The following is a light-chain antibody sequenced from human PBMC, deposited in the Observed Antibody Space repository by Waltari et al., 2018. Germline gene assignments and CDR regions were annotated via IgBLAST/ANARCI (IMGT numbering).Light chain of an antibody. CDR3: SSYTSISTFYV. CDR1: SSDVGGYPY. J-gene: IGLJ1*01. CDR2: YVN. V-gene: IGLV2-14*03. Sequence: QSALTQPASVSGSPGQSITISCTGTSSDVGGYPYVSWYQHHPGKAPKLMIHYVNKRPSGVSNGFSGSKSGNTASLTISGLQAEDEADYYCSSYTSISTFYVFGTGTKVTVL.